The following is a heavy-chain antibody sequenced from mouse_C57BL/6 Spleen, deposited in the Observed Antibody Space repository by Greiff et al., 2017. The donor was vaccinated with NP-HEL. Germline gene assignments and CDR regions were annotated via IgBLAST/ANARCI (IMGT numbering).Heavy chain of an antibody. V-gene: IGHV1-64*01. Sequence: QVQLKQPGAELVKPGASVKLSCKASGYTFTSYWMHWVKQRPGQGLEWIGMIHPNSGSTNYNEKFKSKATLTVDKSSSTAYMQLSSLTSEDSAVYYCARAPLTGTREDYAMDYWGQGTSVTVSS. J-gene: IGHJ4*01. CDR3: ARAPLTGTREDYAMDY. CDR2: IHPNSGST. D-gene: IGHD4-1*01. CDR1: GYTFTSYW.